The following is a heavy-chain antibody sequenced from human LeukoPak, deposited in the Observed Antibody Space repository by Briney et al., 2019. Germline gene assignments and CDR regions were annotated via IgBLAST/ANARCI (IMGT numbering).Heavy chain of an antibody. V-gene: IGHV1-2*02. CDR2: IDPNSGGT. CDR3: ARDIGYCSSTSCRYYYYYMDV. Sequence: ASVKVSCKASGYTFTGYYMHWVRQAPGQGLEWMGWIDPNSGGTNYAQKFQGRVTMTRDTSISTAYMELSRLRSDDTAVYYCARDIGYCSSTSCRYYYYYMDVWGKGTTVTVSS. CDR1: GYTFTGYY. J-gene: IGHJ6*03. D-gene: IGHD2-2*01.